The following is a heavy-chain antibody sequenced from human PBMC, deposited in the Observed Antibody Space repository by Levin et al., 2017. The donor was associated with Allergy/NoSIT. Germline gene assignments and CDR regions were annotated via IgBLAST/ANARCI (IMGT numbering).Heavy chain of an antibody. J-gene: IGHJ6*02. CDR2: INPNSGGT. CDR1: GYTVTGYY. CDR3: ARDTFRVSISASRDYGMDV. D-gene: IGHD2/OR15-2a*01. V-gene: IGHV1-2*06. Sequence: GESLKISCKASGYTVTGYYIHWVRQAPGQGLEWMGRINPNSGGTDYAKKFEGRVSMTRDTSISTVYMELSRLTSDDTAVYYCARDTFRVSISASRDYGMDVWGQGTTVTVSS.